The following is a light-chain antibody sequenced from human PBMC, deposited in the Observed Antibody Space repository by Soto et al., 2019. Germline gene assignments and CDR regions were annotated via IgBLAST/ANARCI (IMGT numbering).Light chain of an antibody. Sequence: QSVPTQPPSVSGAPGQRVTISCTGSSSNIGAGYDVHWYQQLPGTAPKLLIYGNSNRPSGVPDRFSGSKSGTSASLAITGLQAEDEADYYCQSYDSSLSVEVFGGGTKLTVL. CDR3: QSYDSSLSVEV. V-gene: IGLV1-40*01. J-gene: IGLJ2*01. CDR1: SSNIGAGYD. CDR2: GNS.